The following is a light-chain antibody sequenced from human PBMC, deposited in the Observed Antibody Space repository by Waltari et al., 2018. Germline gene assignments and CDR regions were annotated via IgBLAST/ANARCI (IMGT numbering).Light chain of an antibody. CDR1: QSISSW. Sequence: DIQMTQSPSTLSASVGDRVTITCRASQSISSWLAWYQQKPGKAPKLLIYKASSLESGVPSRFRGSGSGTEFTITISSLQPDDFATYYCQQYSIYWTFLQGTKVEIK. J-gene: IGKJ1*01. V-gene: IGKV1-5*03. CDR2: KAS. CDR3: QQYSIYWT.